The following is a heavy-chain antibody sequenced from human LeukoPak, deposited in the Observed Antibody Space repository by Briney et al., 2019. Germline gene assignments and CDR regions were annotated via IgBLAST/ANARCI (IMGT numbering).Heavy chain of an antibody. CDR2: IYTSGDT. CDR1: GGSISTGDYY. J-gene: IGHJ4*02. Sequence: PSETLSLTCTVSGGSISTGDYYWSWIRQPAGKELEWIGRIYTSGDTIYNSSLKSRVTISVDTSKNQFSLKLSSVTAADTAVYYCARGYDILTGYFDYWGQGTLVTVSP. V-gene: IGHV4-61*02. CDR3: ARGYDILTGYFDY. D-gene: IGHD3-9*01.